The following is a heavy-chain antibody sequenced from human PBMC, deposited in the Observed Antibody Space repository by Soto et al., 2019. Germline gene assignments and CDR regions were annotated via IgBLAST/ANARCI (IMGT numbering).Heavy chain of an antibody. CDR2: IWYDGSNK. Sequence: PGGSLRLSCAAPGFTFNTYGMHWVRQAPGKGLEWVAIIWYDGSNKYYADSVKGRFTISRDNSKNTLYLQMNSLRAEDTAVYYCARDYDSSGYPRYYFDYWGQGTLVTVSS. J-gene: IGHJ4*02. CDR3: ARDYDSSGYPRYYFDY. V-gene: IGHV3-33*01. D-gene: IGHD3-22*01. CDR1: GFTFNTYG.